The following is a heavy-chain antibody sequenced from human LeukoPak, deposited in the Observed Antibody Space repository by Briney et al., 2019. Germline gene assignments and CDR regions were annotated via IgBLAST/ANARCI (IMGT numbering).Heavy chain of an antibody. Sequence: GGSLRLSCAASEFSFSSYSMNWVRQAPGKGLEWVSSISSSSSYIYYADSVKGRFTISRDNAKNSLYLQMNSLRAEDTAVYYCARDRDFGGLFDYWGQGTLVTVSS. V-gene: IGHV3-21*01. CDR3: ARDRDFGGLFDY. D-gene: IGHD3-10*01. J-gene: IGHJ4*02. CDR1: EFSFSSYS. CDR2: ISSSSSYI.